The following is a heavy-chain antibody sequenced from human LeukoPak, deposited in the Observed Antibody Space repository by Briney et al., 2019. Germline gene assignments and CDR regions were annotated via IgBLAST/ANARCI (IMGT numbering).Heavy chain of an antibody. CDR1: GFTFNKYA. D-gene: IGHD3-22*01. Sequence: HGGPLRLSCAASGFTFNKYAMSWVRQSPGKGLEWVSAIGRSGANSYYATSVKGRFSVSRDNTKNTFHLQMNSLTADDTAVYYCVRGPRYYDDSGFHYGVFDIWGQGTVVTVSS. CDR2: IGRSGANS. CDR3: VRGPRYYDDSGFHYGVFDI. J-gene: IGHJ3*02. V-gene: IGHV3-23*01.